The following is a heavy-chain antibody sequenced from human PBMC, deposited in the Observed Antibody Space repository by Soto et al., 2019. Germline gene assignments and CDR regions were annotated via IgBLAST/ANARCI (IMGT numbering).Heavy chain of an antibody. Sequence: ASVKVSCKASGYTFTSYGISWVRQAPGQGLEWMGWISAYNGNTNYAQKLQGRVTMTTDTSTSTAYMELRSLRSDDTAVYYCARTTIVVVVAAESDYWGQGTLVTVSS. CDR2: ISAYNGNT. J-gene: IGHJ4*02. CDR3: ARTTIVVVVAAESDY. V-gene: IGHV1-18*01. D-gene: IGHD2-15*01. CDR1: GYTFTSYG.